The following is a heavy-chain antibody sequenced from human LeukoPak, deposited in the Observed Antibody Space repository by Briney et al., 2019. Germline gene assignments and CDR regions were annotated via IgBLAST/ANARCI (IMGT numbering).Heavy chain of an antibody. CDR2: IYSDGTT. J-gene: IGHJ4*02. CDR3: AKDPGYYGSGSFDY. D-gene: IGHD3-10*01. CDR1: GFTVITNY. Sequence: GGSLRLSCAASGFTVITNYMSWVRQAPGKGLEWVSVIYSDGTTYYADSAKGRFTISRDNSKNTLYLQMNSLRAEDTAVYYCAKDPGYYGSGSFDYWGQGTLVTVSS. V-gene: IGHV3-53*01.